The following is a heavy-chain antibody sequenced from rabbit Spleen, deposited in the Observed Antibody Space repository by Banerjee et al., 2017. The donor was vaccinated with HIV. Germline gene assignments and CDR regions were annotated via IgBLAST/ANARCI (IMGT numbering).Heavy chain of an antibody. CDR2: SYAGSSGST. Sequence: QSLEESGGGLVKPGASLTLTCKASGFSFNSGYDMCWVRQAPGKGLEWIACSYAGSSGSTYSAIWAKGRFTISKTPSTTVTLQMTSLTAADTATYFCARDTGTSFSTYGMDLWGPGTLGTVS. CDR3: ARDTGTSFSTYGMDL. J-gene: IGHJ6*01. D-gene: IGHD7-1*01. V-gene: IGHV1S40*01. CDR1: GFSFNSGYD.